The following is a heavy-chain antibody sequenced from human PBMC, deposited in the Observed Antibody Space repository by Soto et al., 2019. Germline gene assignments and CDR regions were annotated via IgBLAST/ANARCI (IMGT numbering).Heavy chain of an antibody. CDR3: ARSYDSSGYYFAFDI. J-gene: IGHJ3*02. CDR2: INAGNGNT. Sequence: ASVKVSCKASGYTFTSYAMHWVRQAPGQSLEWMGWINAGNGNTKYSQKFQGRVTITRDTSASTAYMELSSLRSQETAVYYCARSYDSSGYYFAFDIWGQVTMVTVSS. CDR1: GYTFTSYA. V-gene: IGHV1-3*01. D-gene: IGHD3-22*01.